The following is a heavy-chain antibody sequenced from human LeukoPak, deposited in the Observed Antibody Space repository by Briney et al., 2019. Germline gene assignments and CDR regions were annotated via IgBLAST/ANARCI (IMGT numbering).Heavy chain of an antibody. Sequence: GGSLRLSCAASGFTFSSYGMHWVRQAPGKGLEWVAVISYGGSNKYYADSVEGRFTISRDNSKNTLYLQMNSLRAEDTAVYYCARELGLSSSWEKQSDFDYWGQGTLVTVSS. V-gene: IGHV3-30*03. CDR2: ISYGGSNK. J-gene: IGHJ4*02. CDR3: ARELGLSSSWEKQSDFDY. CDR1: GFTFSSYG. D-gene: IGHD6-13*01.